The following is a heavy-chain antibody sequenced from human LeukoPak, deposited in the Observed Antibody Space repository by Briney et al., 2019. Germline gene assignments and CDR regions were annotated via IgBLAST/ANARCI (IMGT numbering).Heavy chain of an antibody. CDR2: ISSSSSYT. Sequence: GGSLRLSCAASGFTFSDYYMSWIRQAPGKGLEWVSYISSSSSYTNYADSVKGRFTISRDNAKNSLYLQMNSLRAKDTAVYYCARHSSGWSRGAFDIWGQGTMVTVSS. D-gene: IGHD6-19*01. J-gene: IGHJ3*02. V-gene: IGHV3-11*03. CDR1: GFTFSDYY. CDR3: ARHSSGWSRGAFDI.